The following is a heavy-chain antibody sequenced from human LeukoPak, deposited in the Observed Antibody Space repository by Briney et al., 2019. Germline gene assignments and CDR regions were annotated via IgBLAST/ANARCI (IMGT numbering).Heavy chain of an antibody. Sequence: GASVKVSCKASGCTFTSYYMHWVRQAPGQGLEWMGIINPSGGSTSYAQKFQGRVTMTRDTSTSTVYMELSSLRSEDTAVYYCARGRDVVVVAATPFDYWGQGTLVTVSS. CDR3: ARGRDVVVVAATPFDY. V-gene: IGHV1-46*01. D-gene: IGHD2-15*01. CDR2: INPSGGST. CDR1: GCTFTSYY. J-gene: IGHJ4*02.